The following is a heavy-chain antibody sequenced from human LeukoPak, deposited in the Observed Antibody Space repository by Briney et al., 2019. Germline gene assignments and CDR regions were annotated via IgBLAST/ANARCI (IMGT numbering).Heavy chain of an antibody. J-gene: IGHJ4*02. D-gene: IGHD2-21*01. Sequence: PGGSLRLSCAASGFTFSNYEMNWVGQAPGKGLEWISYITPDGTMAYYAGSVRGRFTVSRDNAKNSLYLQMNSLRADDTAVYYCARETIDCGGDCYDYWGQGTLATVSS. V-gene: IGHV3-48*03. CDR2: ITPDGTMA. CDR1: GFTFSNYE. CDR3: ARETIDCGGDCYDY.